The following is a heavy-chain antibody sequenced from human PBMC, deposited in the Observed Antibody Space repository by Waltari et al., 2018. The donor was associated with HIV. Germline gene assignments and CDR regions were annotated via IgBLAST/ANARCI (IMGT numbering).Heavy chain of an antibody. D-gene: IGHD3-22*01. CDR3: ARHKDYYYEPTALFLV. CDR1: AGSIDGRSFC. J-gene: IGHJ4*02. Sequence: HLQLQESGPGLVKPSETLSLTCSVPAGSIDGRSFCWGWVRQSPGRGLEWIGSIHYTGYTYYNPSLESRVTVSVDTARNQFSLSLNSVTAADTALYYCARHKDYYYEPTALFLVWGRGLLVTVSS. V-gene: IGHV4-39*01. CDR2: IHYTGYT.